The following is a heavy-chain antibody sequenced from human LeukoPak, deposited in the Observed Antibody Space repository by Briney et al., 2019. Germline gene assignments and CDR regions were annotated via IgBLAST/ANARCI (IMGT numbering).Heavy chain of an antibody. CDR3: AIKPPSGWFGTGWLDP. CDR1: GGSISNNNW. V-gene: IGHV4-4*02. D-gene: IGHD3-10*01. CDR2: IYHSGTT. Sequence: SKTLSLTCSVSGGSISNNNWWSWVRQSPGKGLEWIGNIYHSGTTHYNPSLKSRATISVDKSKNQFSLKLNSVTAADTAVYYCAIKPPSGWFGTGWLDPWGQGTLVTVSS. J-gene: IGHJ5*02.